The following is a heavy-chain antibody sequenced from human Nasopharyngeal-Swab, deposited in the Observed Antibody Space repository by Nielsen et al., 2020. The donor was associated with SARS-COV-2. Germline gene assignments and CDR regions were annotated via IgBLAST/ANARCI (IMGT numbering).Heavy chain of an antibody. CDR3: ARPYGSGSYYPDDAFDI. J-gene: IGHJ3*02. Sequence: GESLKISCAASGFTFSSYGMHWVRQAPGKGLEWVAVISYDGSNKYYADSVKGRFTISRDTSKNTLYLQMNSLRAEDTAVYYCARPYGSGSYYPDDAFDIWGQGTMVTVSS. V-gene: IGHV3-30*03. D-gene: IGHD3-10*01. CDR1: GFTFSSYG. CDR2: ISYDGSNK.